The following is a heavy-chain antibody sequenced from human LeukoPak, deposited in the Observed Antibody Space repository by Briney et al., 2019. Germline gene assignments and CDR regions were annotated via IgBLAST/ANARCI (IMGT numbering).Heavy chain of an antibody. CDR3: ASPYYGDYSGAFDI. V-gene: IGHV1-69*13. Sequence: PQASVKVSCKASGGTFSSYAISWVRQAPGQGLEWMGGIIPIFGTANYAQKFQGRVTITADESTSTAYMELSSLRSEDTAVYYCASPYYGDYSGAFDIWGQGTMVTVSS. CDR2: IIPIFGTA. CDR1: GGTFSSYA. D-gene: IGHD4-17*01. J-gene: IGHJ3*02.